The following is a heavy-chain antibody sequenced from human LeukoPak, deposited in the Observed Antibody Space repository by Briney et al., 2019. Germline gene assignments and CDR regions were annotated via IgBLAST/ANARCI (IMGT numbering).Heavy chain of an antibody. V-gene: IGHV3-21*01. J-gene: IGHJ4*02. Sequence: PGGSLRLSCAASGFTFSSYSMNWVRQAPGKGLEWVSSISSSGSYIYYADSVKGRFTISRDNAKNSLSLQMNSLRAEDTAVYYCAKDQYYGSGSYYCGYWGQGTLVTVSS. CDR1: GFTFSSYS. D-gene: IGHD3-10*01. CDR3: AKDQYYGSGSYYCGY. CDR2: ISSSGSYI.